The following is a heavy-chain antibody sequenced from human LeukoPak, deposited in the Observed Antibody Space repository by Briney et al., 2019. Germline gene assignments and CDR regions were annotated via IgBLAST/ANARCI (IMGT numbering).Heavy chain of an antibody. D-gene: IGHD1-14*01. J-gene: IGHJ4*02. V-gene: IGHV3-15*01. CDR3: ARGGNLEN. CDR1: GFTFNNAW. Sequence: PGGSLRLSCVASGFTFNNAWMSWVRQAPGKGLEWVGRVKSKGDGETKDNAAPVKGRFTISRDDSKNSLHLQMNSLRAEDTAVYYCARGGNLENWGGGTLVTVSS. CDR2: VKSKGDGETK.